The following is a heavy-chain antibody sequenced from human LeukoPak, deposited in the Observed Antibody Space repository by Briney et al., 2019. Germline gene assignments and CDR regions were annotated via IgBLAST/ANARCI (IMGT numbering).Heavy chain of an antibody. Sequence: GGSLRLSCAASGFTFSSYSMNWVRQAPGKGLEWVSSISSSSSYIYYADSVKGRFTISRDNAKNSLYLQMNSLRAEDTAVYYCNIVVVTATAFDYWGQGTLVTVSS. D-gene: IGHD2-21*02. CDR3: NIVVVTATAFDY. V-gene: IGHV3-21*01. J-gene: IGHJ4*02. CDR1: GFTFSSYS. CDR2: ISSSSSYI.